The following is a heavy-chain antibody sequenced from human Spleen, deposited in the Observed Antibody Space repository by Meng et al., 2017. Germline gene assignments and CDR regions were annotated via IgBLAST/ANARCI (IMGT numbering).Heavy chain of an antibody. Sequence: GQLAQSGAEVKKPGASVKVSCKASGYTFTGYYMHWVRQAPGQGLEWMGRINPNSGGTNYAQKFQGRVTMTRDTSISTAYMELSRLRSDDTAVYYCARQYSSSLRIFDYWGQGTLVTVSS. CDR3: ARQYSSSLRIFDY. CDR1: GYTFTGYY. V-gene: IGHV1-2*06. D-gene: IGHD6-6*01. J-gene: IGHJ4*02. CDR2: INPNSGGT.